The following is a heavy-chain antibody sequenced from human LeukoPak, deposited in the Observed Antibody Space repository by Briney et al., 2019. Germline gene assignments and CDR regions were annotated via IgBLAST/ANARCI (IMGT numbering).Heavy chain of an antibody. CDR1: GGSISSTSYY. Sequence: PSETLSLTCTVSGGSISSTSYYWGWIRQPPGKGLEWIGSIYYSWDTYYNPSFKSRVTISVDTSKNQFSLKLSSVTAADTAVYYCATTSYYYDSPDYWGQGTLVTVSS. CDR3: ATTSYYYDSPDY. D-gene: IGHD3-22*01. CDR2: IYYSWDT. V-gene: IGHV4-39*01. J-gene: IGHJ4*02.